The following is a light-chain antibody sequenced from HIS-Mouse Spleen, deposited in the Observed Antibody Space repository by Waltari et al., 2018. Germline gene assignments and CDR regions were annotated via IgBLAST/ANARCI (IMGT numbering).Light chain of an antibody. CDR3: YSTDSSGNHRV. Sequence: SYELTQPPSVSVSPGQTARITCSGDALPKKYAYWYQQKSGQAPVLVIYEDSKRPSGIPWRFSGSSSGTMATLTISGAHVEDEADYYCYSTDSSGNHRVFGGGTKLTVL. CDR1: ALPKKY. CDR2: EDS. V-gene: IGLV3-10*01. J-gene: IGLJ2*01.